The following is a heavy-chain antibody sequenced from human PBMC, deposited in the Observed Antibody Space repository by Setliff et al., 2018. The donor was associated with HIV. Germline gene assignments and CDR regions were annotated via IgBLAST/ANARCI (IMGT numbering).Heavy chain of an antibody. D-gene: IGHD6-19*01. V-gene: IGHV4-61*09. CDR1: GGPISSGSYY. Sequence: PSETLSLTCTVSGGPISSGSYYWSWIRQPAGKGLEWIGHIYTSGSTNYNPSLKSRVTISVDTSTNQFSLKLSSVTAADTAVYYCARGRRSSGWYVYHWVQGALVTVSS. CDR2: IYTSGST. J-gene: IGHJ4*02. CDR3: ARGRRSSGWYVYH.